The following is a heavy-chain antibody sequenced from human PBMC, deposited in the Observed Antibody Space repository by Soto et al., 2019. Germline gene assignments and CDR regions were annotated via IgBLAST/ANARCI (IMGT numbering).Heavy chain of an antibody. V-gene: IGHV4-31*03. CDR3: ARGKGSGYDPYYGMDV. CDR1: GGSIGSGGYY. Sequence: PSETLSLTCTVSGGSIGSGGYYWSWIRQHPGKGLEWIGYIYYSGSTYYNPSLKSRVTISVDTSKNQFSLKLSSVTAADTAVYYCARGKGSGYDPYYGMDVWGQGTTVTVSS. D-gene: IGHD5-12*01. CDR2: IYYSGST. J-gene: IGHJ6*02.